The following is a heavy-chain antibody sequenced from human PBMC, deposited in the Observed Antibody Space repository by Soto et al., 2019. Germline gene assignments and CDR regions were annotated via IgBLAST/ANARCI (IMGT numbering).Heavy chain of an antibody. Sequence: PSETLSLTCAVYGGSFSGYYWSWIRQPPGKGLEWIGEINHSGSTNYNPSLKSRVTISVDTSKNQFSLKLSSVTAADTAVYYCARGSAAAMVPWFDPWGQGTLVTVPS. V-gene: IGHV4-34*01. CDR2: INHSGST. CDR1: GGSFSGYY. D-gene: IGHD2-2*01. CDR3: ARGSAAAMVPWFDP. J-gene: IGHJ5*02.